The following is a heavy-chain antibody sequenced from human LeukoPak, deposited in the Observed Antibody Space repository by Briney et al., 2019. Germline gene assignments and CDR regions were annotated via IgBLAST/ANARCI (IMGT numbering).Heavy chain of an antibody. Sequence: GESLKISCKGSGYRFTSYWIGWVRQMPGKGLEWMGIIYPGDSDTRYSPSFQGQVTISADRSTSTACLQWSSLKASDTAMYYCARHMTTVISPFDYWGQGSLVTVSS. V-gene: IGHV5-51*01. D-gene: IGHD4-23*01. J-gene: IGHJ4*02. CDR2: IYPGDSDT. CDR3: ARHMTTVISPFDY. CDR1: GYRFTSYW.